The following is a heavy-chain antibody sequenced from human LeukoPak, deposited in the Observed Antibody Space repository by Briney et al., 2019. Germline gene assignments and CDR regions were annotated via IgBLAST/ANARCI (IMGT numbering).Heavy chain of an antibody. CDR2: FRASGDTT. V-gene: IGHV3-23*01. CDR1: GFTFSSYG. J-gene: IGHJ4*02. D-gene: IGHD1-26*01. Sequence: PRRSLRLSCAASGFTFSSYGMNWVRQAPGKGLEWVASFRASGDTTYYADSVKGRFTISRDNSKNTLNVQMNSLRAEDTAVYYCAKADYSGSYYFDYWGQGTLVTVSS. CDR3: AKADYSGSYYFDY.